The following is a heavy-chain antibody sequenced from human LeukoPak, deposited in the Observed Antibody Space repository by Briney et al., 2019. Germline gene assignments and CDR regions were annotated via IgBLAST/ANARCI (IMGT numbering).Heavy chain of an antibody. Sequence: TGGSLRLSCAASGFTFSDYDMNWVRQAPGKGLEWVSSITTRSGYIYYVDSVKGRFTISRDNGKNLLYLQMDSLRAEDTALYYCVRSGERSTMFLRYNWFDPWGQGTLVIVSS. CDR1: GFTFSDYD. V-gene: IGHV3-21*06. J-gene: IGHJ5*02. D-gene: IGHD3-10*02. CDR3: VRSGERSTMFLRYNWFDP. CDR2: ITTRSGYI.